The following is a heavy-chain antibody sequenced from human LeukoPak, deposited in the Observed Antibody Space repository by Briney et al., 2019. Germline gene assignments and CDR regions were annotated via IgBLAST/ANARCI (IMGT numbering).Heavy chain of an antibody. V-gene: IGHV4-4*07. J-gene: IGHJ3*02. Sequence: PSETLSLTCTVSGGSISSYYWSWIRQPAGKGLEWIGRIYASGSTNYNPSLKSRVTMSVDTSKNQFSLKLTSVTAADTAVYYCAREYSSSSGKNTFDIWGRGTMVTVSS. D-gene: IGHD6-6*01. CDR3: AREYSSSSGKNTFDI. CDR2: IYASGST. CDR1: GGSISSYY.